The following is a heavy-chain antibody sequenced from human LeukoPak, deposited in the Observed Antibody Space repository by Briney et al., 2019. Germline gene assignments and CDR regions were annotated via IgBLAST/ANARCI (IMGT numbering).Heavy chain of an antibody. Sequence: GGSLRLSCAASGFTFSSYAMSWVRQAPGKGLEWVSAISGSGGSTYYADSVKGRFTISRDNSKNTLYLQMNSLRAEDTAVYYCAKDDDYVEYGYYFDFWGQGTLVTVSS. D-gene: IGHD4-17*01. V-gene: IGHV3-23*01. CDR3: AKDDDYVEYGYYFDF. CDR1: GFTFSSYA. CDR2: ISGSGGST. J-gene: IGHJ4*02.